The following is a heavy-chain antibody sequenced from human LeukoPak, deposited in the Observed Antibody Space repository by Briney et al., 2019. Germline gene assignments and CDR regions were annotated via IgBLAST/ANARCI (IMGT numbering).Heavy chain of an antibody. CDR3: VREGNELLSKNFDY. J-gene: IGHJ4*02. D-gene: IGHD2-21*02. Sequence: ASVKVSCKASGYTFTSYDINWVRQATGQGLEWMGWMNPNSGNTGYAQKFQGRVTMTRNTSISTAYMELSSLTSDDTAMYYCVREGNELLSKNFDYWGQGSLVTVSS. CDR2: MNPNSGNT. CDR1: GYTFTSYD. V-gene: IGHV1-8*01.